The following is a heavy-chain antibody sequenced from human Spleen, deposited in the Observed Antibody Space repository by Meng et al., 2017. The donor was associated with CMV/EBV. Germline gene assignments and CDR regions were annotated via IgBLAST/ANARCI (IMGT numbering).Heavy chain of an antibody. V-gene: IGHV1-2*02. CDR1: GYTFTAYY. J-gene: IGHJ6*02. CDR3: ARDWPRDGVTNQIRYYYYGMDV. CDR2: INPKSGGT. D-gene: IGHD2-21*02. Sequence: ASVKVSCKASGYTFTAYYIHWVRQAPGQGLEWMGWINPKSGGTHYAQRFQGRVTLTRDTSIRTTYMELSRLRSDDTAVYYCARDWPRDGVTNQIRYYYYGMDVWGQGTTVTVSS.